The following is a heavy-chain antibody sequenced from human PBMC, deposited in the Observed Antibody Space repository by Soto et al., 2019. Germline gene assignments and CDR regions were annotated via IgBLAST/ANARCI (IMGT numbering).Heavy chain of an antibody. D-gene: IGHD3-10*01. Sequence: SETLSLTCAVSGVSISSGGYSGSWIRQHPGKGLEWIGYIYYSGSTYYNPSLKSRGTISVDTSKNQFSLKLSSVTAADTAVYYCARVFGFGGMDVWGQGTTVTVSS. V-gene: IGHV4-31*11. J-gene: IGHJ6*02. CDR2: IYYSGST. CDR3: ARVFGFGGMDV. CDR1: GVSISSGGYS.